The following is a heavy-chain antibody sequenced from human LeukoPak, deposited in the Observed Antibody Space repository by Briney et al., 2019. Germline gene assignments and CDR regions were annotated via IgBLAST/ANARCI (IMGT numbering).Heavy chain of an antibody. D-gene: IGHD3-10*01. CDR2: INPNSGGT. V-gene: IGHV1-2*02. CDR1: GYTFTGYY. CDR3: ARVGVVVRGVIIDAFDI. J-gene: IGHJ3*02. Sequence: ASVKVSCKASGYTFTGYYMHWVRQAPGQGLEWMGWINPNSGGTNYAQKFQGRVTMTRDTSISTAYMELSRLRSDDTAVYYCARVGVVVRGVIIDAFDIWGQGTMVTASS.